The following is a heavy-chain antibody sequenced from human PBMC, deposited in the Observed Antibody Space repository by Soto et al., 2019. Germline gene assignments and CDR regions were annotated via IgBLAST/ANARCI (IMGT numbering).Heavy chain of an antibody. CDR2: INHSGST. V-gene: IGHV4-34*01. D-gene: IGHD4-17*01. CDR3: ARVPVTRWWYYYYMDV. CDR1: GGSFSGYY. Sequence: ETLSLTCAAYGGSFSGYYWSWIRQPPGKGLEWIGEINHSGSTNYNPSLKSRVTISVDTSKNQFSLKLSSVTAADTAVYYCARVPVTRWWYYYYMDVWGKGTTVTVSS. J-gene: IGHJ6*03.